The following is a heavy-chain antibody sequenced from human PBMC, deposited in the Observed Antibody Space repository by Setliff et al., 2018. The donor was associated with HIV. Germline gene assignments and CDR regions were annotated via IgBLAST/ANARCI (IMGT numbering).Heavy chain of an antibody. CDR3: ARGAVDTAMVTFFDY. CDR2: ISPYNGHT. CDR1: GYTFTTYD. D-gene: IGHD5-18*01. Sequence: ASVKVSCKASGYTFTTYDITWVRQAPGQGLEWLGWISPYNGHTNYARKFQGRVTITADESTSTAYMELSSLRSEDTAVYYCARGAVDTAMVTFFDYWGQGTLVTVSS. V-gene: IGHV1-18*01. J-gene: IGHJ4*02.